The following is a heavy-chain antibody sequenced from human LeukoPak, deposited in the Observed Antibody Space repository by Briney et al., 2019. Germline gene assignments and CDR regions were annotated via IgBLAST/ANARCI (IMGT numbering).Heavy chain of an antibody. J-gene: IGHJ4*02. D-gene: IGHD3-16*01. V-gene: IGHV3-7*03. Sequence: GGSLRLSCAASGFTFDIFSMSWIRQTPGKGLEWLANIKEDGSEKSYVDSVKGRFTISRDNAKNSLYLEMNSLRAEDTAVYYCARDGGGTDYWGQGTLVTVSS. CDR2: IKEDGSEK. CDR1: GFTFDIFS. CDR3: ARDGGGTDY.